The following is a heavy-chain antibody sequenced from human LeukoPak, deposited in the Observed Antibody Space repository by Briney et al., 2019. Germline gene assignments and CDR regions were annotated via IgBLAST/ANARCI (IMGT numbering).Heavy chain of an antibody. CDR2: IKPSGGST. V-gene: IGHV1-46*01. Sequence: ASVKVSCKASGYTFTSYYMHWVRQAPGQGLEWMGIIKPSGGSTTYAQKFQGRVTMTRDTSTSTVYMELSSLRSEDTAVYYCARGVYSSSSVNWFDPWGQGTLVTASS. D-gene: IGHD6-6*01. CDR1: GYTFTSYY. CDR3: ARGVYSSSSVNWFDP. J-gene: IGHJ5*02.